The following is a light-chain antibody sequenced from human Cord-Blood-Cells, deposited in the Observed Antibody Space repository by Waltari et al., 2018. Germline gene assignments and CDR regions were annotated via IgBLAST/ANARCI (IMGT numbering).Light chain of an antibody. V-gene: IGKV3-11*01. Sequence: EIVLPQSHAPQSFPPGEGATPPCRASQSVSSYLAWYQQKPGQAPRLLIYDASNRATGIPARFSGSGSGTDFTLTISSLEPEDFAVYYCQQRSNWPPITFGQGTRLEIK. CDR1: QSVSSY. CDR3: QQRSNWPPIT. J-gene: IGKJ5*01. CDR2: DAS.